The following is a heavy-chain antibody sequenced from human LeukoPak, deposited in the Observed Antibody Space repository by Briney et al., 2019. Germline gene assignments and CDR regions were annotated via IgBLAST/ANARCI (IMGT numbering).Heavy chain of an antibody. J-gene: IGHJ4*02. CDR2: IYYSGST. CDR3: ARSHDYGDYATIDY. Sequence: SETLSLTCTVSGCSISSYYWSWIRQPPGKGLEWIGYIYYSGSTNYNPSLKSRVTISVDTSKNQFSLKLSSVTAADTAVYYCARSHDYGDYATIDYWGQGTLVTVSS. V-gene: IGHV4-59*01. D-gene: IGHD4-17*01. CDR1: GCSISSYY.